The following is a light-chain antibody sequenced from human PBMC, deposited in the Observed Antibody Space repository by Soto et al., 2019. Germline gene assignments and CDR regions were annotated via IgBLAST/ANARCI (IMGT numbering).Light chain of an antibody. V-gene: IGKV1-9*01. Sequence: DIQLTQSPSVLSASVGDRVNITCRASQDISNYLVWYQQKPGKAPKPLIYAASTLQSGVPSRFSGSGSGTEVTLTISSLQPEDFATYYCQQLNSYPLPFGTGTNGDIK. J-gene: IGKJ3*01. CDR2: AAS. CDR3: QQLNSYPLP. CDR1: QDISNY.